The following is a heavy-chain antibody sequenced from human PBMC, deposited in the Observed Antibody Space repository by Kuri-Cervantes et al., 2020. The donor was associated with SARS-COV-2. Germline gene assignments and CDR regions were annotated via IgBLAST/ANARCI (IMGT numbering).Heavy chain of an antibody. D-gene: IGHD3-10*01. Sequence: SETLSLTCTVSGGSISSYYWRWIRQPAGKGREWIGRIYTSGRTNYSPSLKRRVTISVDTSKNQFSLKLSSVTAADTAVYSCARVSILLWFGESPPDYWGQGTLVTVSS. CDR1: GGSISSYY. CDR3: ARVSILLWFGESPPDY. CDR2: IYTSGRT. J-gene: IGHJ4*02. V-gene: IGHV4-4*07.